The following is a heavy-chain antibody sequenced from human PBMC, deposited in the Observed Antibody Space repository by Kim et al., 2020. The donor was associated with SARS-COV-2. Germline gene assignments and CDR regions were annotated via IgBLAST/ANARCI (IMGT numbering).Heavy chain of an antibody. CDR3: ARGVHLQLLLIGGFFDP. V-gene: IGHV3-30-3*01. Sequence: GGSLRLSCTASGFTFSTYSMHWVRQAPGKGLEWVAIVSYDGSNKYYADSVKGRFTISRDNSKNTLDLQMNIVRPEDTAVYHCARGVHLQLLLIGGFFDP. CDR2: VSYDGSNK. J-gene: IGHJ5*02. CDR1: GFTFSTYS. D-gene: IGHD3-16*01.